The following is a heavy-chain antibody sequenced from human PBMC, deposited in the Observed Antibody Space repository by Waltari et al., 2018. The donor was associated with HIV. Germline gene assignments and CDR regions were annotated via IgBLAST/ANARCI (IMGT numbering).Heavy chain of an antibody. D-gene: IGHD3-22*01. CDR1: GFDFSVYW. J-gene: IGHJ4*02. CDR2: IKFDGSDM. V-gene: IGHV3-7*01. Sequence: VESGGALVQPGGSLRLSCAVSGFDFSVYWMSWVRQRPGEGLEWVANIKFDGSDMYYADSVRGRFIASRDSSKKLLFLQMKNVRDDDTATYYCVRSSSGHFDHWGQGTQVIVSS. CDR3: VRSSSGHFDH.